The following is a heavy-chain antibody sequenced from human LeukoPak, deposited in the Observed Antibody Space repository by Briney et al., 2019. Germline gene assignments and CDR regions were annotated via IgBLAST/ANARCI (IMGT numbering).Heavy chain of an antibody. D-gene: IGHD3-9*01. CDR2: IYYSGST. J-gene: IGHJ4*02. V-gene: IGHV4-39*02. CDR1: GGSISSSSYY. CDR3: ARDFDDILTGYSSNDY. Sequence: SETLSLTCTVSGGSISSSSYYWGWIRQPPGKGLEWIGSIYYSGSTYYNPSLKSRVTISVDTSKNQFFLKLSSVTAADTAVYYCARDFDDILTGYSSNDYWGQGTLVTVSS.